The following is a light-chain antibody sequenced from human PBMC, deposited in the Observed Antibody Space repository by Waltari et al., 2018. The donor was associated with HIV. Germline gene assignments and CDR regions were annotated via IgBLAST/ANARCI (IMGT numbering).Light chain of an antibody. V-gene: IGLV1-51*01. J-gene: IGLJ2*01. Sequence: QSVLTQPHSVSAAPGQKVTISCSGSNSNLGNNYVSWYQQLPGSAPKLLIYDNNKRPSGIPDRFSGSKSGTSATLGITGLQTGDEADYYCGTWDSSLSAGVFGGGTKVTVL. CDR3: GTWDSSLSAGV. CDR2: DNN. CDR1: NSNLGNNY.